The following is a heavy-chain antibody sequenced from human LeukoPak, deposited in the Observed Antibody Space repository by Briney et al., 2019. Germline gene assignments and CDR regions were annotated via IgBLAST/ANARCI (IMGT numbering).Heavy chain of an antibody. CDR2: IYTSGST. CDR3: ARDQGGRLPGPQNY. Sequence: SETLSLTCTVSGGSISSYYWSWIRQPAGKGLEWIGRIYTSGSTNYDPSLKSRVTMSVDTSKNQFSLKLSSVTAADTAVYYCARDQGGRLPGPQNYWGQGTLVTVSS. D-gene: IGHD1-26*01. V-gene: IGHV4-4*07. J-gene: IGHJ4*02. CDR1: GGSISSYY.